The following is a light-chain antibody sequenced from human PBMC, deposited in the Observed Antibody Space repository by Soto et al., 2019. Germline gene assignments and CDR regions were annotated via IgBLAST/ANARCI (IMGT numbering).Light chain of an antibody. V-gene: IGKV1-5*03. CDR1: QSISSW. Sequence: IQMTQSPSTLSASLGDRVTITCRASQSISSWLAWYQQKPGKAPKLLIYKASSLESGVPSRFRGSGSGTEFTLTISSLQPDDFETYYCQQYNSYPLTFGGGTKVDIK. CDR3: QQYNSYPLT. J-gene: IGKJ4*01. CDR2: KAS.